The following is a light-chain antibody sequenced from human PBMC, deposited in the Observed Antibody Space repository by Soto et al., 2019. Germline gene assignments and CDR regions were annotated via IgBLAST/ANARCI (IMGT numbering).Light chain of an antibody. Sequence: QSVLTQPASVSGSPGQSITISCTGTSSDVGGYNYVSWYQQHPGKAPKLLIYEVINRPSGVSNRFSGSKSGNTASLTISGLQAEDEADYYCSSYTQSSADVFGGGTKLTVL. J-gene: IGLJ2*01. CDR1: SSDVGGYNY. CDR2: EVI. CDR3: SSYTQSSADV. V-gene: IGLV2-14*01.